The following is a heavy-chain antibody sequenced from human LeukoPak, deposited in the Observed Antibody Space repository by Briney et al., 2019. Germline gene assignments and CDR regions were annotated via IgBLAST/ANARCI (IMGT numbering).Heavy chain of an antibody. D-gene: IGHD1-26*01. Sequence: PGGSLRLSCAASGFTFSSYAIHWVRQAPGKGPEWLARISYDGSDKYYADSVKGRFTISRDNSKNTLYLQMNSLRAEDTAVYYCAKDALIVGATNYVPDYWGQGTLVTVSS. CDR1: GFTFSSYA. CDR2: ISYDGSDK. V-gene: IGHV3-30-3*01. J-gene: IGHJ4*02. CDR3: AKDALIVGATNYVPDY.